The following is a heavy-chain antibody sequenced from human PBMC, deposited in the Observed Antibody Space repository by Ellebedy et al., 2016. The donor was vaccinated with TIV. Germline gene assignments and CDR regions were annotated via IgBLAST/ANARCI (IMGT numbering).Heavy chain of an antibody. CDR1: GYTFTSYG. Sequence: ASVKVSCKASGYTFTSYGISWVRQAPGQGLEWMGWISAYNGNTNYAQKLQGRVTMTTDTSTSTAYMELRSLRSDDTAVYYCAREGEYCSGGSCWGGMDVWGQGTTVTVSS. CDR3: AREGEYCSGGSCWGGMDV. D-gene: IGHD2-15*01. V-gene: IGHV1-18*01. CDR2: ISAYNGNT. J-gene: IGHJ6*02.